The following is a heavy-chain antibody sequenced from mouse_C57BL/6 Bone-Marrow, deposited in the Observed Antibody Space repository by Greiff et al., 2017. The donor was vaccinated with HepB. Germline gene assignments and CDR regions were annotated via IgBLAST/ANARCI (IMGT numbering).Heavy chain of an antibody. CDR2: ISSGGSYT. V-gene: IGHV5-6*01. Sequence: EVKLMESGGDLVKPGGSLKLSCAASGFTFSSYGMSWVRQTPDKRLEWVATISSGGSYTYYPDRLKGRFTISRDNAKKPLYLQMSSLKSEDTAMYYCARHPYYYGSSYFDYWGQGTTLTVSS. CDR1: GFTFSSYG. J-gene: IGHJ2*01. CDR3: ARHPYYYGSSYFDY. D-gene: IGHD1-1*01.